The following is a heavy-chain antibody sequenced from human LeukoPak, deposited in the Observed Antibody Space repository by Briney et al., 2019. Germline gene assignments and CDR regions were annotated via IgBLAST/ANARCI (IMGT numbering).Heavy chain of an antibody. CDR1: GYTFTGYY. CDR3: ARVALWYRTLYYFDY. J-gene: IGHJ4*02. D-gene: IGHD3-10*01. CDR2: INPNSGGT. V-gene: IGHV1-2*02. Sequence: RASVKVSCKASGYTFTGYYMHWVRQAPGQGLEWMGWINPNSGGTNYAQKFQGRVTMTGDTSISTAYMELSRLRSDDTAVYYCARVALWYRTLYYFDYWGQGSLVTVSS.